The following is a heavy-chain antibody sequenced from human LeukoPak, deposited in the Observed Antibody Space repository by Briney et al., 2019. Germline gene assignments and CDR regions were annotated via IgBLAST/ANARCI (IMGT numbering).Heavy chain of an antibody. CDR3: AKDLLQYQYYFDY. CDR2: ISGSGGST. V-gene: IGHV3-23*01. CDR1: GFTFSSYD. Sequence: PGGSLRLSCAASGFTFSSYDMSWVRQAPGKGLEWVSAISGSGGSTYYADSVKGRFSISRDNSKNTLFLQMNSLRAEDTAVYYCAKDLLQYQYYFDYWGQGTLVTVSS. J-gene: IGHJ4*02. D-gene: IGHD2-2*01.